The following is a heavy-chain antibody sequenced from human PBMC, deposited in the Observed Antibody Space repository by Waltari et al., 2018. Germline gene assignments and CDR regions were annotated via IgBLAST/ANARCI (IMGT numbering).Heavy chain of an antibody. CDR3: ARDPYDFWSGYLPDWYFDL. Sequence: QVQLVESGGGVVQPGRSLRLSCAASGFTFSSYGMHWVRQAPGKGREWVAVRWYDGSNKYYADSVKGRFTSSRDNSKNTLYLQMNSLRAEDTAVYYCARDPYDFWSGYLPDWYFDLWGRGTLVTVSS. CDR1: GFTFSSYG. V-gene: IGHV3-33*01. J-gene: IGHJ2*01. CDR2: RWYDGSNK. D-gene: IGHD3-3*01.